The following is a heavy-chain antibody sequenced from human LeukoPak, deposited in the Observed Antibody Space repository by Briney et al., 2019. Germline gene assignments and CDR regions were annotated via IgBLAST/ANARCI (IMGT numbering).Heavy chain of an antibody. D-gene: IGHD3-10*01. V-gene: IGHV3-23*01. CDR3: ARPASRGVGRYFDL. J-gene: IGHJ2*01. CDR2: LSGSGDNT. Sequence: GALRLSCAASGFTFSNYAMSWVRQAPGKGLEWVSALSGSGDNTYYAGSVKGRFTISRDNSKNTLYLQMNSLRAEDTALYYCARPASRGVGRYFDLWGRGSLVTVSS. CDR1: GFTFSNYA.